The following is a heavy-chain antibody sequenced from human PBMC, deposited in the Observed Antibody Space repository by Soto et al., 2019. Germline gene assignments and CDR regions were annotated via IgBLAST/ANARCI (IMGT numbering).Heavy chain of an antibody. CDR1: GYIFTNFY. J-gene: IGHJ4*02. D-gene: IGHD6-6*01. CDR2: INPNGGST. Sequence: QVQLVQPGAEVKKPGASVKFSCKASGYIFTNFYIHWVRQAPGQGLEWIGIINPNGGSTNYAQNFQGRVTLTRDTSTSTAYMDLSSLRSEDTAVYYCTRGLASGDYWGQGNLITVSS. CDR3: TRGLASGDY. V-gene: IGHV1-46*03.